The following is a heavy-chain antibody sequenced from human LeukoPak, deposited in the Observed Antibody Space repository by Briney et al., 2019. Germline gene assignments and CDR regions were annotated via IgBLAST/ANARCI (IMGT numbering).Heavy chain of an antibody. D-gene: IGHD3-10*01. J-gene: IGHJ4*02. CDR2: INHSGST. Sequence: NPSETLSLTCTVSGGSISSSSYYWSWIRQPPGKGLEWIGEINHSGSTNYNPSLKSRVTISVDTSKNQFSLKLSSVTAADTAVYYCARLSPSITMVRGRLGDYWGQGTLVTVSS. CDR1: GGSISSSSYY. CDR3: ARLSPSITMVRGRLGDY. V-gene: IGHV4-39*07.